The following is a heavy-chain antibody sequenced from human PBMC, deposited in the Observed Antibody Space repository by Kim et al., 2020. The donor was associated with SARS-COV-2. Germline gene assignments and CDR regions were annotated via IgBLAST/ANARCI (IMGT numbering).Heavy chain of an antibody. V-gene: IGHV1-46*01. J-gene: IGHJ4*02. D-gene: IGHD5-12*01. Sequence: SYAQKSRGRVTMTRDTSTSTVYMELSSLRSEDTAVYYYARDRVATTFFDYWGQGTLVTVSS. CDR3: ARDRVATTFFDY.